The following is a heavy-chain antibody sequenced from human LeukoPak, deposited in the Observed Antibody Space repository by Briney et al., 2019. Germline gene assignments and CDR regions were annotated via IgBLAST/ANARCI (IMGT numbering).Heavy chain of an antibody. D-gene: IGHD3/OR15-3a*01. CDR1: GFTFSSYG. CDR3: AILDTDARGRGLGY. CDR2: IRYDGSNK. V-gene: IGHV3-30*02. Sequence: PGGSLRLSCAASGFTFSSYGMHWVRQAPAKGLEGVAFIRYDGSNKYYADSVKGRFTISRDNARKTLYLQMNSLSAEDTAVYYCAILDTDARGRGLGYWGQGTLVTVSS. J-gene: IGHJ4*02.